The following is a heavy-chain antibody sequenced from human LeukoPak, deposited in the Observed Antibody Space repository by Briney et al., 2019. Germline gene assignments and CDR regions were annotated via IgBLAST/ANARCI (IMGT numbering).Heavy chain of an antibody. J-gene: IGHJ4*02. D-gene: IGHD2-21*02. CDR1: GGSISSYY. V-gene: IGHV4-59*01. CDR2: IYYSGST. Sequence: PSETLSLTCTVSGGSISSYYWSWIRQPPEKGLEWIGYIYYSGSTNYNPSLKSRVTISVDTSKNQFSLKLSSVTAADTAVDYCARSFPGAYCGGDCYSDYWGQGTLVTVSS. CDR3: ARSFPGAYCGGDCYSDY.